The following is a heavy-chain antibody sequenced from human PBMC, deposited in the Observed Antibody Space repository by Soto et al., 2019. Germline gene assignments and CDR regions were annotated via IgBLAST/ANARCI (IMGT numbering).Heavy chain of an antibody. CDR2: ISGSGADT. V-gene: IGHV3-23*01. Sequence: GGSLRLSCAPSGLIFSNYAMSWVRQARGKGLEWVSAISGSGADTYYTESVKGRFTISRDNFKNTLYLQMNSLRAEDTAVYYCAKDTGRGGGSVFDYWGQGTLVTVSS. J-gene: IGHJ4*02. D-gene: IGHD2-15*01. CDR3: AKDTGRGGGSVFDY. CDR1: GLIFSNYA.